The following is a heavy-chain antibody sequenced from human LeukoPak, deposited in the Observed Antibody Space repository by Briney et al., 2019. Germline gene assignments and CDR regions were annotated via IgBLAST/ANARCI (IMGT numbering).Heavy chain of an antibody. Sequence: PSQTLSLTCTVSGGSISSSTYYWGWICQPPGKGLEWIGSIYYRRTTYYNPSLESRVTISVDTSKNQFSLRLSSVTAADTAVYYCVRHDAYGDYILLNVGGFFDCWGQGTLVTVSS. J-gene: IGHJ4*02. D-gene: IGHD4-17*01. CDR3: VRHDAYGDYILLNVGGFFDC. CDR2: IYYRRTT. V-gene: IGHV4-39*01. CDR1: GGSISSSTYY.